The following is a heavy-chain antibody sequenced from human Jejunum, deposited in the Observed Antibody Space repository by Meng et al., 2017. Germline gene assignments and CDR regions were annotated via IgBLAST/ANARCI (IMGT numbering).Heavy chain of an antibody. D-gene: IGHD2-2*01. CDR3: AKETVVVPDY. J-gene: IGHJ4*02. V-gene: IGHV3-23*01. CDR2: NSGNGAST. CDR1: GFTFGSHA. Sequence: GESLKISCAASGFTFGSHAASWVRQAPGKGLEWVSSNSGNGASTYYAGSLEGRFVISRDNSKNTVFLQMNGLRAEDTAVYYCAKETVVVPDYWGQGTLVTVSS.